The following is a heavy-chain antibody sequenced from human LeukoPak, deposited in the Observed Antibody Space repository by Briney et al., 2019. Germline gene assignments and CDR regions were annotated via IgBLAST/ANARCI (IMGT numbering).Heavy chain of an antibody. CDR2: INPNSGGT. CDR3: ASSLKYSSSWYRVFDY. D-gene: IGHD6-13*01. CDR1: GYTFTGYY. V-gene: IGHV1-2*02. Sequence: ASVKVSCKASGYTFTGYYMHWVRQAPGQGLEWMGWINPNSGGTNYAQKFQGRVTMTRDTSISTAYMELSRLRSDDTAVYYCASSLKYSSSWYRVFDYWGQGTLVTVSS. J-gene: IGHJ4*02.